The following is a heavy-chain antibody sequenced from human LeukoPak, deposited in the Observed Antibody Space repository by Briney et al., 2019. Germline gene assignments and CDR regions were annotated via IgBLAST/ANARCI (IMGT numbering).Heavy chain of an antibody. V-gene: IGHV4-59*01. Sequence: PSETLSLTCTVSGGSISSYYWSWIRQPPGKGLEWIGYIYYSGSTNYNPSLTSRVTISVDTSKNQFSLKLSSVTAADTAVYYCAREVRESIRGYYFDYWGQGTLVTVSS. CDR3: AREVRESIRGYYFDY. J-gene: IGHJ4*02. CDR1: GGSISSYY. D-gene: IGHD3-10*01. CDR2: IYYSGST.